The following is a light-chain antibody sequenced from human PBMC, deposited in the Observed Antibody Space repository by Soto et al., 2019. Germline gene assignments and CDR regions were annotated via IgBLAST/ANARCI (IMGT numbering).Light chain of an antibody. J-gene: IGLJ1*01. V-gene: IGLV2-14*03. CDR3: SSCTTSSTFV. Sequence: QSALTQPASVSGSPGQSITISCAGSRSDVGAYNYVSWYQQHPGRAPKLMIYHVANRPSGISDRFSGSKSGNTASLTISGLQAEDEADYYCSSCTTSSTFVFGTGTKLTVL. CDR1: RSDVGAYNY. CDR2: HVA.